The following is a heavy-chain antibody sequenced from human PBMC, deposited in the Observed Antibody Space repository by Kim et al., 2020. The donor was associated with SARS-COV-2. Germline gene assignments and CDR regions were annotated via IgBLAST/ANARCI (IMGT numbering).Heavy chain of an antibody. CDR3: ASSGGWEKDYGDSRPYNWFDP. CDR2: IDPSDSYT. V-gene: IGHV5-10-1*01. CDR1: GYSFTSYW. Sequence: GESLKISCKGSGYSFTSYWISWVRQMPGKGLEWMGRIDPSDSYTNYSPSFQGHVTISADKSISTAYLQWSSLKASDTAMYYCASSGGWEKDYGDSRPYNWFDPWGQGTLVTVSS. D-gene: IGHD4-17*01. J-gene: IGHJ5*02.